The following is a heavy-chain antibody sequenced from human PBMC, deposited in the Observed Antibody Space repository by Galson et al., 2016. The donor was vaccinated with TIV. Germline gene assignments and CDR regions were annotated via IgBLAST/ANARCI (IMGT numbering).Heavy chain of an antibody. CDR1: GGSISSYY. V-gene: IGHV4-59*01. Sequence: ATLSLTCTVSGGSISSYYWSWIRQPPGKGLEWIGYIYYSGSTNYNPSLKSRVTISVDTSKNQFSLKLSSVTAADTAVYYCARDFTDSSGYYHTHWYFDLWGRGTLVTVSS. CDR3: ARDFTDSSGYYHTHWYFDL. J-gene: IGHJ2*01. CDR2: IYYSGST. D-gene: IGHD3-22*01.